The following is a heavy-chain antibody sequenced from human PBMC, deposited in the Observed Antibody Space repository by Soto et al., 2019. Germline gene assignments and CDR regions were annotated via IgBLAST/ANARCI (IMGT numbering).Heavy chain of an antibody. CDR3: ARQDRVVAEGRWFDP. CDR2: VHYSGNT. CDR1: GYSISSGYH. J-gene: IGHJ5*02. D-gene: IGHD2-15*01. Sequence: SETLSLTCFVSGYSISSGYHWAWLRQPPGKGLEWLGSVHYSGNTYYNPSLKSRLTISVDKSKNQFSLNLSSVTAADTAVYYCARQDRVVAEGRWFDPWGQGTLVTIPS. V-gene: IGHV4-38-2*01.